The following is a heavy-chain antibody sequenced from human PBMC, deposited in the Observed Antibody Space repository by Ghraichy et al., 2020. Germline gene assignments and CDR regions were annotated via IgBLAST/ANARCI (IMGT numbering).Heavy chain of an antibody. CDR1: GGSVSSGSYY. J-gene: IGHJ6*02. CDR2: IYYSGST. D-gene: IGHD5-24*01. Sequence: ESLNISCTVSGGSVSSGSYYWSWIRQPPGKGLEWIGYIYYSGSTNYNPSLKSRVTISVDTSKNQFSLKLSSVTAADTAVYYCARDWGRWLQLPYYGWTSGAKGPRSPSP. CDR3: ARDWGRWLQLPYYGWTS. V-gene: IGHV4-61*01.